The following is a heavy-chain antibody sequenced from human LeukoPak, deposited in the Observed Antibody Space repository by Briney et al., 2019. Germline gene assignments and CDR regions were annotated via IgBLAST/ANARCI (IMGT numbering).Heavy chain of an antibody. Sequence: ASVKVSCKASGYTFTSYDINWVRQAAGQGLEWMGWMNPNSGNTGYAQKFQGRVTMTRDTSISTAYMELSRLRSDDTAVYYCARMDTVTTIESFDYWGQGTLVTVSS. D-gene: IGHD4-17*01. CDR3: ARMDTVTTIESFDY. J-gene: IGHJ4*02. CDR2: MNPNSGNT. CDR1: GYTFTSYD. V-gene: IGHV1-8*01.